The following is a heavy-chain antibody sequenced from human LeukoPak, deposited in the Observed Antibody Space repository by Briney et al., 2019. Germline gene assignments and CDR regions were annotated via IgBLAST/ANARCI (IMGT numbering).Heavy chain of an antibody. CDR2: IYSGGTT. CDR1: GFTVSSNY. CDR3: ACMTIPIYYYYYGMDV. J-gene: IGHJ6*02. Sequence: GGSLRLSCAASGFTVSSNYMSWVRQAPGKGLEWVSVIYSGGTTYYADSVKGRFTISRDNPKNTVYLQMNSLRAEDTAVYYCACMTIPIYYYYYGMDVWGQGTTVTVS. D-gene: IGHD2-21*01. V-gene: IGHV3-53*01.